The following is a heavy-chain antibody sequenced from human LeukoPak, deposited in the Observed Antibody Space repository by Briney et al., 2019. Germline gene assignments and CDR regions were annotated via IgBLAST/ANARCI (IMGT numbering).Heavy chain of an antibody. CDR1: GLTFSSYA. Sequence: GGSLRLSCAASGLTFSSYAMSWVRQAPGKGLEWVSVISGSGGSTYYADSVKGRFTISRDNSKNTLYLQMNSLRAEDTAVYYCAKSGQLAPFDYWGQGTLVTVSS. V-gene: IGHV3-23*01. CDR3: AKSGQLAPFDY. CDR2: ISGSGGST. D-gene: IGHD6-13*01. J-gene: IGHJ4*02.